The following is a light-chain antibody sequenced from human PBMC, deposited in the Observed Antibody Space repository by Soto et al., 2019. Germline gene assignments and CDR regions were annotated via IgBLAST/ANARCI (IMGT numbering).Light chain of an antibody. Sequence: QSVLTQTASVSVSPGQSITISCSGTSSDVGSYNLVSWYQHYPGKAPKLIIYEGSRRPSGVSDRFSGSKSGNTASLTISGLQAEDEADYYCCSYATSRTLVFGGGTKVTVL. CDR1: SSDVGSYNL. CDR3: CSYATSRTLV. V-gene: IGLV2-23*01. J-gene: IGLJ3*02. CDR2: EGS.